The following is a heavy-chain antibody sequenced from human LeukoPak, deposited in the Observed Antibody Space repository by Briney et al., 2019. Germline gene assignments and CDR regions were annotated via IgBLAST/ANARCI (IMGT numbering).Heavy chain of an antibody. D-gene: IGHD5-24*01. J-gene: IGHJ4*02. V-gene: IGHV3-15*01. CDR3: AMRINRDGYNWAFDH. Sequence: GGSLRLSCAPSGYTFSNAWMYCGRQAPGEGVEWGSRITSRTDGGTTDYAAPLKDRFTTSREQLKNTLYLEMNSLKNEDTGLFYCAMRINRDGYNWAFDHWGQGTLVTVSS. CDR1: GYTFSNAW. CDR2: ITSRTDGGTT.